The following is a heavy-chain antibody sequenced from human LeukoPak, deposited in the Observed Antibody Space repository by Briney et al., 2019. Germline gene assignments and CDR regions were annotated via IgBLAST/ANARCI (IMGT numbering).Heavy chain of an antibody. J-gene: IGHJ4*02. CDR1: GFTFSNYG. V-gene: IGHV3-21*01. D-gene: IGHD5-24*01. Sequence: GGTLRLSCAASGFTFSNYGMTWVRQAPGKGLEWVSCISTSSSYIYYADSVKGRFTISRDNAKNSLYLQVNSLRAEDTAVYYCARVGEKAFHLWPEIDYWGQGTLVTVSS. CDR3: ARVGEKAFHLWPEIDY. CDR2: ISTSSSYI.